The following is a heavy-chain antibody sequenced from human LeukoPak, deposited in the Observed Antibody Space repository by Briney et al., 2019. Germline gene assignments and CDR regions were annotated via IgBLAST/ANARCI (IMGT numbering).Heavy chain of an antibody. Sequence: GGSLRLSCAASGFTFDDYGMSWVRQAPGKGLEWASGINWNGGSTGYADSVKGRFTISRDNAKNSLYLQMNSLRAEDTALYYCARYAGYCSGGSCRGDAFDIWGQGTMVTVSS. CDR2: INWNGGST. D-gene: IGHD2-15*01. CDR3: ARYAGYCSGGSCRGDAFDI. J-gene: IGHJ3*02. V-gene: IGHV3-20*04. CDR1: GFTFDDYG.